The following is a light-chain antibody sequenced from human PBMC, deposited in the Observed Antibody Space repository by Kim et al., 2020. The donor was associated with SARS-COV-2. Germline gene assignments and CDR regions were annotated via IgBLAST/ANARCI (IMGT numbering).Light chain of an antibody. CDR1: QSVTNNY. CDR2: DAS. Sequence: SPGERATLSCRASQSVTNNYLAWFQQKPGQTPRLLIHDASIRATGIPDRFSGSGSGTDFTLTISRLEPEDFAVYYCQQSSYSPFTFGGVTKVDIK. V-gene: IGKV3-20*01. J-gene: IGKJ4*01. CDR3: QQSSYSPFT.